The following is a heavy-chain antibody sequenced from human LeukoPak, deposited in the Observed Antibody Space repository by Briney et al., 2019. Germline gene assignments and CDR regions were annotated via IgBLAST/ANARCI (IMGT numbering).Heavy chain of an antibody. CDR1: GFTFSGSA. J-gene: IGHJ4*02. V-gene: IGHV3-73*01. Sequence: GGSLRLSCAASGFTFSGSAMHWVRQASGKGLEWVGRIRSKANSYETAYAASVKGRFTISRDDSKNTAYLQMNSLKTEDTAVYYCTRRNPVQATDYWGQGTLVTVSP. CDR3: TRRNPVQATDY. D-gene: IGHD1-1*01. CDR2: IRSKANSYET.